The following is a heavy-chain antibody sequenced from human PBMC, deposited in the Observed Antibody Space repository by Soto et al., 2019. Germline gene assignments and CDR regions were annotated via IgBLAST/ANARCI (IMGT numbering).Heavy chain of an antibody. D-gene: IGHD2-21*02. V-gene: IGHV3-23*01. Sequence: PGGSLRLSCAASGFTFSSYAMSWVRQAPGKGLEWVSAISGSGGSTYYADSVKGRFTISRDNSKNTLYLQMNSLRAEDTAVYYCAKDFRPYCGGDCYPTPFDYWGQGTLVTVSS. CDR2: ISGSGGST. J-gene: IGHJ4*02. CDR1: GFTFSSYA. CDR3: AKDFRPYCGGDCYPTPFDY.